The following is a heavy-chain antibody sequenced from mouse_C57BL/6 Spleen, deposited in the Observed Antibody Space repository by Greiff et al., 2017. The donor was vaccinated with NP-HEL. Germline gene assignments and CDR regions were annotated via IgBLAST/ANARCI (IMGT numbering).Heavy chain of an antibody. Sequence: VQLKQSGPELVKPGASVKMSCKASGYTFTDYNMHWVKQSHGKSLEWIGYINPNNGGTSYNQKFKGKATLTVNKSSSTAYMELRSLTSEDSAVYYCASPYYYGSSYWFAYWGQGTLVTVSA. CDR2: INPNNGGT. V-gene: IGHV1-22*01. J-gene: IGHJ3*01. CDR3: ASPYYYGSSYWFAY. D-gene: IGHD1-1*01. CDR1: GYTFTDYN.